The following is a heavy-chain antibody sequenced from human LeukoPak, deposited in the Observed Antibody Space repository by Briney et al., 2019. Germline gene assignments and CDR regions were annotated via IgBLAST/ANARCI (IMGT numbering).Heavy chain of an antibody. J-gene: IGHJ4*02. CDR2: ISGSGGST. CDR1: GFTFSSYG. Sequence: GGTLRLSCAASGFTFSSYGMSWVRQAPGKGPEWVSAISGSGGSTYYADSVKGRFTISRDNSKNTLYLQMNSLRAEDTAVCYCAKDRETTTMIVVVTLPYYFDYWGQGTLVTVSS. V-gene: IGHV3-23*01. CDR3: AKDRETTTMIVVVTLPYYFDY. D-gene: IGHD3-22*01.